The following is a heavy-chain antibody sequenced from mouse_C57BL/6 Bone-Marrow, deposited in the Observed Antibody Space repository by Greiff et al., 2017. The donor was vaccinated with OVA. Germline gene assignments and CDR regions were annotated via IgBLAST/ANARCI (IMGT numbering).Heavy chain of an antibody. V-gene: IGHV1-82*01. J-gene: IGHJ4*01. Sequence: VQLQQSGPELVKPGASVKISCKASGYAFSSSWMNWVKQRPGKGLEWIGRIFPGDGDTNYNGKFKGKATLTADKSSSTAYMQLSSLTSEDSAVYVCARRGYYYGKGAMDYWGQGTSVTVSS. D-gene: IGHD1-1*02. CDR3: ARRGYYYGKGAMDY. CDR1: GYAFSSSW. CDR2: IFPGDGDT.